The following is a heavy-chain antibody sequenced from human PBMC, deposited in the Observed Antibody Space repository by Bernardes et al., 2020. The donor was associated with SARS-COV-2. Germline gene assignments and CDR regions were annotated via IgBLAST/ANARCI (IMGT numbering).Heavy chain of an antibody. CDR2: ISAYNGGT. CDR3: ARDLGLDTTMIFFDF. CDR1: GYTFTSFG. Sequence: ASVKVSCKTSGYTFTSFGISWVRQAPGQGLEWVGWISAYNGGTNYAQKFQDRVTMTTDTSTGTAYMELRSLRSDDTAVFYCARDLGLDTTMIFFDFWGQGTPVSVSS. J-gene: IGHJ4*02. D-gene: IGHD5-18*01. V-gene: IGHV1-18*01.